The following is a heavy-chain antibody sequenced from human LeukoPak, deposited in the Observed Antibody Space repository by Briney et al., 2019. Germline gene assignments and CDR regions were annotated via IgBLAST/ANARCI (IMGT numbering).Heavy chain of an antibody. Sequence: GGSLRPSCAASGITFSNYSMDWGRQAPGEGVGLVSSISSSSYIYYADSVKGRFTISRDNAKNSLYLQMNSLRAEDTAVYYCARVSDGDYAATDYWGQGTLVTVSS. V-gene: IGHV3-21*01. CDR2: ISSSSYI. J-gene: IGHJ4*02. CDR3: ARVSDGDYAATDY. CDR1: GITFSNYS. D-gene: IGHD2-21*02.